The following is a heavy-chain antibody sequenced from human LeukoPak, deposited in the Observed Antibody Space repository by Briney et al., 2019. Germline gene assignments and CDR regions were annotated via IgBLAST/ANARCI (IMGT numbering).Heavy chain of an antibody. CDR3: ARGDSSSWERLDY. J-gene: IGHJ4*02. CDR2: IYYSGST. CDR1: GGSISSYY. Sequence: TPSETLSLTCTVSGGSISSYYWSWIRQPPGKGLEWIGYIYYSGSTNYNPSLKSRVTISVDTSKNQFSLKLSSVTAADTAVYYCARGDSSSWERLDYWGQGTLVTVSS. V-gene: IGHV4-59*01. D-gene: IGHD6-13*01.